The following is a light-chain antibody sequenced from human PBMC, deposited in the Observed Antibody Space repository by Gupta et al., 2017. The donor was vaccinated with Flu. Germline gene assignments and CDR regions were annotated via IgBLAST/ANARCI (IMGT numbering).Light chain of an antibody. CDR3: QKRSNWPPYT. V-gene: IGKV3-11*01. CDR1: QSAGTY. CDR2: DAS. J-gene: IGKJ2*01. Sequence: EIVLTQSPGTLSLSPGERATLSCRASQSAGTYLAWYQQKPGQTPRLLIYDASHRATGIPARFSGSGSGKDLTLTISSREPEDFAVYYCQKRSNWPPYTFGQGTRLEI.